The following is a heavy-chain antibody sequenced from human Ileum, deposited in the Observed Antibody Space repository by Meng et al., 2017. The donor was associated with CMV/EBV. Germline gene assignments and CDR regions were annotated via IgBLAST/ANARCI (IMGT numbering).Heavy chain of an antibody. V-gene: IGHV3-53*01. CDR1: GLTVSNNF. Sequence: SCAASGLTVSNNFMTWVRQAPGRGLDWVSTIYSDGETYYADSVKGRFTISRDNFKNTIYLEMHSLRAEDTAMYYCARAPRPTVFRGLDVWGRGTTVTVSS. J-gene: IGHJ6*02. CDR3: ARAPRPTVFRGLDV. CDR2: IYSDGET.